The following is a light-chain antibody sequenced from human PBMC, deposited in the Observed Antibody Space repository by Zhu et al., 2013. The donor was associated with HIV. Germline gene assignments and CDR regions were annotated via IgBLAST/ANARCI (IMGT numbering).Light chain of an antibody. J-gene: IGKJ1*01. Sequence: EVVLTQSPGTLSLSPGEGATLSCRASQSVTSNYLAWYQQKPGQTPRLLIYGASSRATGIPDRFSGSGSGTDFTLTISRLEPEDFAVYYCQKYGSPPRPFGQGTRVEIK. CDR2: GAS. V-gene: IGKV3-20*01. CDR3: QKYGSPPRP. CDR1: QSVTSNY.